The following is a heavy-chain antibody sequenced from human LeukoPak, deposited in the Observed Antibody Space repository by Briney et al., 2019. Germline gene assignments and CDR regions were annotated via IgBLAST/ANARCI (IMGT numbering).Heavy chain of an antibody. CDR1: GLTFNNYW. J-gene: IGHJ1*01. CDR3: AKERFTLAQEYFHH. CDR2: ISASGGST. Sequence: RRSLRLSCADAGLTFNNYWVAWVSQAAGKWMEWDSGISASGGSTYYADTVNGRVTITRDKSKNTLYLQMSSLRSEDTAVYYCAKERFTLAQEYFHHCGQGPLVTVSS. D-gene: IGHD3-10*01. V-gene: IGHV3-23*01.